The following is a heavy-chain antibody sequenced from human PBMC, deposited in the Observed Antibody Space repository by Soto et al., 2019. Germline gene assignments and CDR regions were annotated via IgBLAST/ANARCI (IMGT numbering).Heavy chain of an antibody. CDR3: AREPIAAAGETGYYYYGMDV. Sequence: QVQLVQSGAEVKKPGASVKVSCKASGYTFTSYGISWVRQAPGQGLEWMGWISAYNGKTNYAQKLQGRVTMTTDTSTSTAYMDLRSLRSDDTAVYYCAREPIAAAGETGYYYYGMDVWGQGTTVTVSS. CDR2: ISAYNGKT. CDR1: GYTFTSYG. D-gene: IGHD6-13*01. J-gene: IGHJ6*02. V-gene: IGHV1-18*01.